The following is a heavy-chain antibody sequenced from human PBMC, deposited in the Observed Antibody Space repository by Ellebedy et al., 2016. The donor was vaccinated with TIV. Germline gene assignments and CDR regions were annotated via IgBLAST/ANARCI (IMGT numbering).Heavy chain of an antibody. V-gene: IGHV1-18*01. J-gene: IGHJ4*02. D-gene: IGHD5-18*01. CDR2: NSPYDDNT. CDR1: GYTFTTYA. CDR3: ARDLTAMVTMTY. Sequence: AASVKVSCKTSGYTFTTYAITWVRQAPGQGLEWTGRNSPYDDNTNYAQEFQGRVTMTTDTSTNTAYMELSSLRSDDTAVYYCARDLTAMVTMTYWGQGTLVTVSS.